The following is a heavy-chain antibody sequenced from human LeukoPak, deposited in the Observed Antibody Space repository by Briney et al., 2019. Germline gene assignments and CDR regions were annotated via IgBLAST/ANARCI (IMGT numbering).Heavy chain of an antibody. J-gene: IGHJ4*02. CDR2: IWYDGSNK. CDR1: GFTFSSYE. Sequence: PGGSLRLSCAASGFTFSSYEMNWVRQAPGKGLEWVAVIWYDGSNKYYADSVKGRFTISRDNSKNTLYLQMNSLRAEDTAVYYCATLRGLRGSSSPFPFDYWGQGTLVTVSS. V-gene: IGHV3-33*08. CDR3: ATLRGLRGSSSPFPFDY. D-gene: IGHD6-13*01.